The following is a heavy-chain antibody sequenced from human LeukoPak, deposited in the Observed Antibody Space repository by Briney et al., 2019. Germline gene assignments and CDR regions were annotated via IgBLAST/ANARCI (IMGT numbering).Heavy chain of an antibody. D-gene: IGHD3-10*01. J-gene: IGHJ4*02. V-gene: IGHV3-33*01. CDR1: GFTFSSYG. Sequence: GRSLRLSCAASGFTFSSYGMHWVRQAPGKGLEWVAVIWYDGSNKYYADSVKGRFTISRDNSKNTLYLQMNSLRAEDTAVYYCARTYYGSGSYYTFFDYWGLGTLVTVSS. CDR2: IWYDGSNK. CDR3: ARTYYGSGSYYTFFDY.